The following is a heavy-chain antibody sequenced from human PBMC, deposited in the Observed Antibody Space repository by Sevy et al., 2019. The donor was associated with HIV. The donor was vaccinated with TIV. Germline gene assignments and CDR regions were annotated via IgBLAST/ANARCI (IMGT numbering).Heavy chain of an antibody. J-gene: IGHJ4*02. CDR3: ARRFYDTNGYPQYFFDS. CDR1: GYRFSSYW. Sequence: GESLKISCKGPGYRFSSYWIGWVRQMPGKGQQWMGIIYPDDSDTRYSPSFQGQVIISADKSISTAYLQWRSLKASDTAVYFCARRFYDTNGYPQYFFDSWGQGTLVTVSS. V-gene: IGHV5-51*01. D-gene: IGHD3-22*01. CDR2: IYPDDSDT.